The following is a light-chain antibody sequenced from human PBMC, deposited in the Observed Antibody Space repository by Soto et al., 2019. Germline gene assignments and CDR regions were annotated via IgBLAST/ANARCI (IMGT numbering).Light chain of an antibody. CDR3: RQRRDWLR. Sequence: EIVLKQSPATLSLSPGNRATLSCRASQSVSSYLASYQQKPGQPPRLLIYDASKRATGIPARFSGSGSWTDFTLTISSLEPEDFAVYFCRQRRDWLRFGGGSKVDIK. J-gene: IGKJ4*02. CDR1: QSVSSY. V-gene: IGKV3-11*01. CDR2: DAS.